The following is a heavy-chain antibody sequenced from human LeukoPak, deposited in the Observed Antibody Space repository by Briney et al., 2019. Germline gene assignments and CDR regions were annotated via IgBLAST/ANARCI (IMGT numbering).Heavy chain of an antibody. Sequence: PGGSLRLSCVASGFTFSNYWMSWVRQAPGKGLEWVANIKQDGSEKYYVDSVKGRFTISRDNAKNSLYLQMNSLRAEDTAVYYCARDTPLIAAAGTNWFDPWGQGTLVTVSS. CDR3: ARDTPLIAAAGTNWFDP. D-gene: IGHD6-13*01. V-gene: IGHV3-7*01. J-gene: IGHJ5*02. CDR1: GFTFSNYW. CDR2: IKQDGSEK.